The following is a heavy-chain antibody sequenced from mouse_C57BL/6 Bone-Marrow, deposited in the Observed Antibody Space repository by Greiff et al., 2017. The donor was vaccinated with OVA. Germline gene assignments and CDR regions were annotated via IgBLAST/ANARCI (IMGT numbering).Heavy chain of an antibody. CDR2: IDPSDSYT. Sequence: VQLQQPGAELVMPGASVKLSCKASGYTFTSYWMHWVKQRPGQGLEWLGEIDPSDSYTNYNQKFKGKSTLTVDKSSSTAYMQLSSLTSEDSAVYYCAREGVPFDYWGQGTTLTVSS. V-gene: IGHV1-69*01. J-gene: IGHJ2*01. CDR1: GYTFTSYW. CDR3: AREGVPFDY.